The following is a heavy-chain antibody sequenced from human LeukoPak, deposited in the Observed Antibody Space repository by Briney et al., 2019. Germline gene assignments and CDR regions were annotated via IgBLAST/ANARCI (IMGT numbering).Heavy chain of an antibody. CDR1: GGSISSGSYY. CDR3: ASGYYLGTFDI. D-gene: IGHD3-22*01. V-gene: IGHV4-61*02. CDR2: IYTSGST. Sequence: PSETLSLTCTVSGGSISSGSYYWSWIRQPAGKGLEWIGRIYTSGSTNYNPSLKSRVTISVDTSKNQFSLKLSSVTAADTAVYYCASGYYLGTFDIWGQGTMVTVSA. J-gene: IGHJ3*02.